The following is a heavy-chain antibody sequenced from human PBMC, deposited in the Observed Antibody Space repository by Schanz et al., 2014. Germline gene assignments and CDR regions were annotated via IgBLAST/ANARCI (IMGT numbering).Heavy chain of an antibody. J-gene: IGHJ3*01. CDR2: ISAYNGHT. D-gene: IGHD2-2*01. Sequence: QGQLVQSGAEVKKPGASVKVSCKASGYTFTSYGITWVRQAPGQGLEWMGWISAYNGHTTYAQKFQGRVTMTTDTSTSTAYMELRNMRYDDTAMYYCARGIPYCSSTSCSGLDAYDVWGQGTLVTVSS. CDR1: GYTFTSYG. CDR3: ARGIPYCSSTSCSGLDAYDV. V-gene: IGHV1-18*01.